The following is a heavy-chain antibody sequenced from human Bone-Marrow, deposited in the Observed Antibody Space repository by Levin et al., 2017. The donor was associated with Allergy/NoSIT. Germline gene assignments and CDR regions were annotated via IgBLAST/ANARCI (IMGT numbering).Heavy chain of an antibody. D-gene: IGHD2-8*02. Sequence: KSGGSLRLSCAASGFTFSTYSITWVRRAPGKGLEWVSSISSSGTSIYYADSLKGRFTISRDNAKNSVFLQMNSLRAEDTAFYYCARGRKGYCTGGVCRTYYYDYWGRGTLVTVSS. V-gene: IGHV3-21*01. CDR3: ARGRKGYCTGGVCRTYYYDY. CDR2: ISSSGTSI. J-gene: IGHJ4*02. CDR1: GFTFSTYS.